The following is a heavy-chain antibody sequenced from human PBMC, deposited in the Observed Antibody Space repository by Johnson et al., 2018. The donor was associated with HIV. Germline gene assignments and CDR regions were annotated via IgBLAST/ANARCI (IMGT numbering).Heavy chain of an antibody. J-gene: IGHJ3*02. CDR3: ARRYCSGGRCLNPKDAFDI. CDR1: GFTFNKFA. CDR2: ISFDGSNK. D-gene: IGHD2-15*01. Sequence: QEQLVESGGGVVQPGRSLRLSCTASGFTFNKFAMHWVRQAPGKGLEWLAFISFDGSNKYFGGSVEGRFDISRENSKNSHYLHMNSLRPEDTAIYYCARRYCSGGRCLNPKDAFDIWGQGTMVTVSS. V-gene: IGHV3-30*09.